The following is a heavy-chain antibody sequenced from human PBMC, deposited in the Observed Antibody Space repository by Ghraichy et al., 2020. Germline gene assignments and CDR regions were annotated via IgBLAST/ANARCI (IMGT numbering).Heavy chain of an antibody. J-gene: IGHJ4*02. D-gene: IGHD4-23*01. Sequence: GGSLRLSCAASGFTFNNYAMSWVRQAPGKGLEWVSAISGSADTTYYANSVRGRFTISRDNSKNSVYLQRNSLRAEDTAVYYCAWHSRWSDFDCWGQGTLVTVSS. CDR2: ISGSADTT. CDR1: GFTFNNYA. V-gene: IGHV3-23*01. CDR3: AWHSRWSDFDC.